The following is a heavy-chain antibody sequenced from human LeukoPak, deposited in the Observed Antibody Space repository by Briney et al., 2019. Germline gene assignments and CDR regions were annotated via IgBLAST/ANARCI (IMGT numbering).Heavy chain of an antibody. CDR2: IKQDASQE. Sequence: GGSLRLSCAASGFTFSSYWMSWVRQAPGKGPEWVAHIKQDASQEYHVDSVKGRFTISRDNAKNSLYLQMNSLRAEDTAVYYCARVVQYYDSSGYSDYWGQGTLVTVSS. CDR1: GFTFSSYW. CDR3: ARVVQYYDSSGYSDY. V-gene: IGHV3-7*01. J-gene: IGHJ4*02. D-gene: IGHD3-22*01.